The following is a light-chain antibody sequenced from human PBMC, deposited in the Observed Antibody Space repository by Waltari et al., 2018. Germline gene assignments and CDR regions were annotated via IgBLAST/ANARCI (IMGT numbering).Light chain of an antibody. CDR3: QHYGSSLYT. V-gene: IGKV3-20*01. Sequence: VVLTQFPGTLSLSPGETATLSCRTSRRQVNNYLAWYQQKPGQAPRLLIYATSPRARGIPARFSGSESGTDFTLTISRLEPEDFAVYYCQHYGSSLYTFGQGTKLELK. CDR1: RRQVNNY. CDR2: ATS. J-gene: IGKJ2*01.